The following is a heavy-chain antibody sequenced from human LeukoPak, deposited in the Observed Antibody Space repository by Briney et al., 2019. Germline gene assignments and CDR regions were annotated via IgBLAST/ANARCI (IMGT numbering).Heavy chain of an antibody. Sequence: GASVKVSCKASGYTFTSYYMHWVRQAPGQGLEWMGIINPSGGSTSYAQKFQGRVTMTRDTSTSTVYMELSSLRSEDTAVYYCASLGLYSSSWYALGSRRWFDPWGQGTLVTVSP. V-gene: IGHV1-46*01. D-gene: IGHD6-13*01. J-gene: IGHJ5*02. CDR1: GYTFTSYY. CDR2: INPSGGST. CDR3: ASLGLYSSSWYALGSRRWFDP.